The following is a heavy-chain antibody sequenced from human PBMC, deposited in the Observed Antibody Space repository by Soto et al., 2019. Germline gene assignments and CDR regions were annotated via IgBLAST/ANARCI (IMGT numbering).Heavy chain of an antibody. CDR1: GFTLSSYG. D-gene: IGHD4-17*01. CDR2: IWYDGSNK. CDR3: ARSSTPKADYGDYGIDY. Sequence: PGGSLRLSCAASGFTLSSYGMHWVRQAPGKGLEWVAVIWYDGSNKYYADSVKGRFTISRDNSKNTLYLQMNSLRAEDTAVYYCARSSTPKADYGDYGIDYWGQGTLVTVSS. V-gene: IGHV3-33*01. J-gene: IGHJ4*02.